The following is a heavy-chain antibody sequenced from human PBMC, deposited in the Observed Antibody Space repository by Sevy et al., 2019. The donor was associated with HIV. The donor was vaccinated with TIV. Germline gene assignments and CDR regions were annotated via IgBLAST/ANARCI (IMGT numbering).Heavy chain of an antibody. Sequence: GGSLRLSCAGSGFTFSRFWMSWVRQAPGKGLQWVANIKQDGSEKYYVDSVKGRFIISRDNAKNSLYLQMNSLRAEDTAVYYCARHSYYDFWSGYLADVWGQGTTVTVSS. CDR2: IKQDGSEK. V-gene: IGHV3-7*01. J-gene: IGHJ6*02. CDR1: GFTFSRFW. D-gene: IGHD3-3*01. CDR3: ARHSYYDFWSGYLADV.